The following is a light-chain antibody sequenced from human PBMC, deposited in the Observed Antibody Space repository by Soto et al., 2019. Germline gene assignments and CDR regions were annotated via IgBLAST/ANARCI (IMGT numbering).Light chain of an antibody. J-gene: IGKJ2*01. CDR3: QQYNNWPLYP. CDR1: QSVSSN. CDR2: GAS. Sequence: EIVMTQSPATLSVSPGERATLSCRASQSVSSNLAWYQQKPGQAPRLLIYGASTRATGIPARFSGSGSGTDFPLALSSLRSEDFPVYFCQQYNNWPLYPFGQGTKLELK. V-gene: IGKV3-15*01.